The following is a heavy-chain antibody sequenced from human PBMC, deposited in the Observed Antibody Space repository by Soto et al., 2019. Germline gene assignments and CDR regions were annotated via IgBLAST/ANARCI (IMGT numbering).Heavy chain of an antibody. CDR2: INWNGGST. D-gene: IGHD4-4*01. J-gene: IGHJ6*03. CDR1: GFTFDDYG. Sequence: GGSLRLSCAASGFTFDDYGMSWVRQAPGKGLEWVSGINWNGGSTGYADSVKGRFTISRDNVKNSLYLQMNSLRAEDTALYLCARAGAEDYSNSLPYYYMDVWGKGTTVTVSS. V-gene: IGHV3-20*01. CDR3: ARAGAEDYSNSLPYYYMDV.